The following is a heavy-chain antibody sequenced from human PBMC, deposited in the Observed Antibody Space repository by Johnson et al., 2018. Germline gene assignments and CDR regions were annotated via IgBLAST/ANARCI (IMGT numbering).Heavy chain of an antibody. D-gene: IGHD2/OR15-2a*01. CDR3: TRHRHYHFGPKLNNYDFYYMDV. J-gene: IGHJ6*03. CDR2: IYPGDSDT. V-gene: IGHV5-51*01. Sequence: GWVRHMPGEGLAWMGIIYPGDSDTKYSPSFQGQVTISADNSINTAYLQWSFPRPSDTAIYYCTRHRHYHFGPKLNNYDFYYMDVGGTETPVTVSS.